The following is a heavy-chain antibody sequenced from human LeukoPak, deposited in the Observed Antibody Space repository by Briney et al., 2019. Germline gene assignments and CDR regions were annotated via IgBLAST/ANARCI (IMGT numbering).Heavy chain of an antibody. D-gene: IGHD3-10*01. J-gene: IGHJ4*02. CDR2: IKSKTDGGTT. Sequence: GGSLRLSCAASGFTFSNAWMSWVRQAPGKGLEWVGRIKSKTDGGTTDYAAPVKGRFTISRDDSKNTLYLQMNSLKTEDTAVYYCTTESGLLWFGDPFDYWGQGTLVTASS. CDR3: TTESGLLWFGDPFDY. V-gene: IGHV3-15*01. CDR1: GFTFSNAW.